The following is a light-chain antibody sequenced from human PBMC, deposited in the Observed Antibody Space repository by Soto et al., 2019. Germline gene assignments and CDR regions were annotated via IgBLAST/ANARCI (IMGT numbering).Light chain of an antibody. CDR1: SSDVGGYNY. J-gene: IGLJ1*01. Sequence: QSVLTQPPSASGSPGQSVAISCTGTSSDVGGYNYVSWYQQHPGKAPKLMIYEVNKRPSGVPDRFSGSKSGNTASLTVPGLQAEDEDDYYCSSYAGSSNVFGTGTKVTVL. CDR3: SSYAGSSNV. CDR2: EVN. V-gene: IGLV2-8*01.